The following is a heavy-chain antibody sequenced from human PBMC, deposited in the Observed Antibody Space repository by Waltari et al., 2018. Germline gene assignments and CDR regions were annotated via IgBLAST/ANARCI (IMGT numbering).Heavy chain of an antibody. J-gene: IGHJ6*02. CDR1: GYTFTSYA. Sequence: QVQLVQSGSELKKPGASVQVSCKASGYTFTSYALNWVRTAPGQGLEWMGWINTNTGNPTYAQGFTGRFVFSLDTSVSTAYLQISSLKAEDTAVYYCASPGSRMYYYYGMDVWGQGTTVTVSS. CDR3: ASPGSRMYYYYGMDV. V-gene: IGHV7-4-1*02. CDR2: INTNTGNP. D-gene: IGHD2-8*01.